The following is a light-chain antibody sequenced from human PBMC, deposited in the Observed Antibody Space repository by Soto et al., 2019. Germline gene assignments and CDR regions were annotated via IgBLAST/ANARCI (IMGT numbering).Light chain of an antibody. CDR1: QSISRF. CDR3: QQYGSLTLT. V-gene: IGKV3-20*01. J-gene: IGKJ1*01. CDR2: GAS. Sequence: EIVLTQSPGTLSLSPGERATVSCRASQSISRFLAWYQQKPGQAPRLLSYGASDRATGIPDRFSGSGSGTDFTLTISRLEPEDFAVYYCQQYGSLTLTFGQGTKVEIK.